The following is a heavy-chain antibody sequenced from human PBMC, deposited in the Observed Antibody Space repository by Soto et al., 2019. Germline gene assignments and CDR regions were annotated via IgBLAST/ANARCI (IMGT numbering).Heavy chain of an antibody. CDR3: ATSGVDSRFYFDC. CDR2: INGDGSRA. CDR1: GFTFTTFSSYW. D-gene: IGHD3-10*01. J-gene: IGHJ4*02. V-gene: IGHV3-74*01. Sequence: EVQLVQSGGGLVQPGGSLRLSCAASGFTFTTFSSYWMHWVRQTPGQGLVWVSRINGDGSRATYADSVKGRFTISRDNAQNTLYLQMGSLRAEDTAMYYCATSGVDSRFYFDCWGQGTPVTVSS.